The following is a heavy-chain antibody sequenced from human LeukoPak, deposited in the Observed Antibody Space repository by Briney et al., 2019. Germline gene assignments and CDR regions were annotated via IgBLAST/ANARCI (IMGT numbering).Heavy chain of an antibody. D-gene: IGHD6-13*01. CDR1: GFTFSSYS. CDR3: ARDGPAVGTYGDY. Sequence: GGSLRLSCAASGFTFSSYSMNWVRQAPGKGLEWVSSISSSSSYIYYADSVKGRFTISRDNAKNSLYLQMNSLRAEDTAVYYCARDGPAVGTYGDYWGQGTLVTVSS. V-gene: IGHV3-21*01. CDR2: ISSSSSYI. J-gene: IGHJ4*02.